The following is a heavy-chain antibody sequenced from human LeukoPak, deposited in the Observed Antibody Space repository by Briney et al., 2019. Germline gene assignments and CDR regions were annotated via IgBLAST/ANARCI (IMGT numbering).Heavy chain of an antibody. CDR1: GFTFSKYS. J-gene: IGHJ3*02. CDR3: AFRADTVVLAATFAFDI. Sequence: GGSLRLSCAASGFTFSKYSMNWVRQAPGKWLEWVSYISSRSNNIYNADSVKGRFTISRDNAKNSLYLQMNSLRAEDTSVYYCAFRADTVVLAATFAFDIWGQGTMVTVSS. D-gene: IGHD2-2*01. CDR2: ISSRSNNI. V-gene: IGHV3-48*01.